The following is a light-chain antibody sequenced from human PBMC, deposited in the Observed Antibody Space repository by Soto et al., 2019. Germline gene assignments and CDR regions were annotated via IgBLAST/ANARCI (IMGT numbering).Light chain of an antibody. CDR1: QSVSSN. CDR3: QQYNNWPYT. Sequence: ELVMTQSPATLSVTPGERATLSCRASQSVSSNLAWYQQKPGQAPRLLIYGASTRATGIPARFSGSGSGIEFTLTISRLQSEDFAVYYCQQYNNWPYTFGQGTK. J-gene: IGKJ2*01. V-gene: IGKV3-15*01. CDR2: GAS.